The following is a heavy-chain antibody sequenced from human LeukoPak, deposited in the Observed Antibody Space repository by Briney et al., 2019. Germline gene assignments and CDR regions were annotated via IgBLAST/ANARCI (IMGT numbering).Heavy chain of an antibody. D-gene: IGHD3-22*01. CDR1: TSY. CDR2: IGSNEGDT. V-gene: IGHV1-18*01. CDR3: ARDRWHFDDSSGCNRDFDS. Sequence: GASVKVSCTATSYISWVRQAPGEGLEWRGWIGSNEGDTYSAQKFQSRVTVTTVTSTSTAYMALRSLTSDDTAVYYCARDRWHFDDSSGCNRDFDSWGQGTLVTVSS. J-gene: IGHJ5*01.